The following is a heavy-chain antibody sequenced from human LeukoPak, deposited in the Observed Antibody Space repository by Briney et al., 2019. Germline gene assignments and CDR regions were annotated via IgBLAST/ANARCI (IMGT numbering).Heavy chain of an antibody. CDR1: GFPFSNYW. CDR3: ARDSRTAPGTMDY. Sequence: GGSLRLSCAVSGFPFSNYWMSWVRQAPGKGLEWVANIKQDGSDRHYVDSVKGRFTISRDNAKNSLYLQMNSLRAEDTAVYYRARDSRTAPGTMDYWGQGTLVTVSS. J-gene: IGHJ4*02. CDR2: IKQDGSDR. V-gene: IGHV3-7*01. D-gene: IGHD6-13*01.